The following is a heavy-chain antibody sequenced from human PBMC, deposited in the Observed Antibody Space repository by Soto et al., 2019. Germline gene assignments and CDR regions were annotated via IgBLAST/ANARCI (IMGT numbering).Heavy chain of an antibody. Sequence: EVQLVESGGDMVQPGRSLKLSCVGSGYSFEDYSMHWVRQAPGKGLEWVSGISWNGNFTGYADSVKGRFTISRDNAKNSLLLQMRSLRVEDTALYYCVGGSWCDWGQGTLVTVSS. CDR2: ISWNGNFT. V-gene: IGHV3-9*01. CDR1: GYSFEDYS. D-gene: IGHD2-15*01. J-gene: IGHJ4*02. CDR3: VGGSWCD.